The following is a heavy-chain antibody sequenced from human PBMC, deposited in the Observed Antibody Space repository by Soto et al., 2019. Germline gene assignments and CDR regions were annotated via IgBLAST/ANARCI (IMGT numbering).Heavy chain of an antibody. CDR2: IYYSGDT. Sequence: LSLTCTVSGGSIRSSNYYWAWVRQPPGKGLEWIANIYYSGDTYLHPSLRSRLTVSVDTSKNQFSLKLSSLTAADTAMYYCASLQVPGNFDYWGQGTLVTVSS. J-gene: IGHJ4*02. V-gene: IGHV4-39*01. D-gene: IGHD6-13*01. CDR3: ASLQVPGNFDY. CDR1: GGSIRSSNYY.